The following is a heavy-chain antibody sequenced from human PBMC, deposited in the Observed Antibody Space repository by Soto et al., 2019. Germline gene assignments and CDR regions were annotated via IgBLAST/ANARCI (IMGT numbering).Heavy chain of an antibody. CDR1: GFTFSSYG. Sequence: GGSLRLSCAASGFTFSSYGMHWVRQAPGKGLEWVAVIWYDGSNKYYADSVKGRFTISRDNSKNTLYLQMNSLRAEDTAVYYCAKDTIAVAGRNFDYWGQGTLVTVSS. J-gene: IGHJ4*02. CDR2: IWYDGSNK. V-gene: IGHV3-33*06. D-gene: IGHD6-19*01. CDR3: AKDTIAVAGRNFDY.